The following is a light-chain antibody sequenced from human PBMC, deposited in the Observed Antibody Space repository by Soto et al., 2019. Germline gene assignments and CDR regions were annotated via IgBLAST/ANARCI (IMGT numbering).Light chain of an antibody. CDR1: QSINGN. J-gene: IGKJ1*01. V-gene: IGKV3D-15*01. CDR3: QQYNNWPPWT. Sequence: EVVLTQSPGTLSLSPGERATLSCGSVQSINGNFLVWYQQKLGQAPRLLIFAASSRATGIPDRFSGSGSGTEFTLTISSLQSEDFAVYYCQQYNNWPPWTFGQGTKVDIK. CDR2: AAS.